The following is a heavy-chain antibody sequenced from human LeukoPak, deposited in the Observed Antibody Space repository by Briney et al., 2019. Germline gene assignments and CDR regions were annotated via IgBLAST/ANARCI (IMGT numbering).Heavy chain of an antibody. J-gene: IGHJ4*02. Sequence: SETLSLTCDFSGYALTRSNWWGWIRQPPGKVLEWIGHIYYSGNTYYKPSLKSRLTMSIHTSNNQLSLKLTSVSALDTAVYYCVGGGSYYWAPDYWGQGTLVTVSS. CDR3: VGGGSYYWAPDY. D-gene: IGHD3-10*01. V-gene: IGHV4-28*01. CDR1: GYALTRSNW. CDR2: IYYSGNT.